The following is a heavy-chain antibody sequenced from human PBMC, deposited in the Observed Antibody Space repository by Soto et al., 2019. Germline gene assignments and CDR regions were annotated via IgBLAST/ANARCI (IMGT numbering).Heavy chain of an antibody. CDR2: ISAYNGNT. CDR1: GYTFTSYG. J-gene: IGHJ5*02. CDR3: ARYGGYDFWSGSPLSFDP. V-gene: IGHV1-18*01. Sequence: ASVKVSCKASGYTFTSYGISWVRQAPGQGLEWMGWISAYNGNTNYAQKLQGRVTMTTDTSTSTAYMELRSLRSDDTAVYYCARYGGYDFWSGSPLSFDPWGQGTLVTVSS. D-gene: IGHD3-3*01.